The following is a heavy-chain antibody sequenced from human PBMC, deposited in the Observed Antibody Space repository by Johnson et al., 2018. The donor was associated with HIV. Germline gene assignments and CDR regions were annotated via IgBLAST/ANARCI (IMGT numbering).Heavy chain of an antibody. V-gene: IGHV3-30*14. CDR2: ISSDGSNK. CDR1: GFTFSNYD. D-gene: IGHD1-14*01. J-gene: IGHJ3*02. CDR3: ARDGMAATKANI. Sequence: QVQLVESGGGLVQPGGSLRLSCAASGFTFSNYDLHWVRQPPGKGLEWVAVISSDGSNKYYADSMKGRFTISRDNSKNTLYLQMNSLRAEDTAVYYCARDGMAATKANIWGQGTMVTVSS.